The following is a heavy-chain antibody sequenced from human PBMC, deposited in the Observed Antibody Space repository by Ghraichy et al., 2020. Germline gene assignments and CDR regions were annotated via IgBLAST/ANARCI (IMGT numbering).Heavy chain of an antibody. V-gene: IGHV3-7*03. J-gene: IGHJ2*01. CDR2: IKPDVSER. CDR1: GFTFSNYW. Sequence: GASLRLSCATSGFTFSNYWMSWVRQAPGKGLEWVANIKPDVSERYYLDSVKGRFTISRDNANNSLYLQMHSLRAEDTAVYYCARRVAVAGTWIWYLDLWGRGTLVSVSS. D-gene: IGHD6-19*01. CDR3: ARRVAVAGTWIWYLDL.